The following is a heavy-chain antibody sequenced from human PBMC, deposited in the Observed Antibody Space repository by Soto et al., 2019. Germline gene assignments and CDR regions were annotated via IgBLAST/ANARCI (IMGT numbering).Heavy chain of an antibody. V-gene: IGHV1-69*13. Sequence: GASVEVSCKASGCTVSSYAISWVRQAPGQGLEWMGGIIPIFGTANYTQKFQGRVTITADESTSTAYMELSSLRSEDTAVYYCARDPGITGTTRFGFFDYWGQGTLVTVSS. D-gene: IGHD1-20*01. CDR3: ARDPGITGTTRFGFFDY. CDR2: IIPIFGTA. J-gene: IGHJ4*02. CDR1: GCTVSSYA.